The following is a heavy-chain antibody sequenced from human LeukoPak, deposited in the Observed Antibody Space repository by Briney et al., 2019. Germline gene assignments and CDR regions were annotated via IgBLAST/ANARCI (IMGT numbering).Heavy chain of an antibody. D-gene: IGHD3-22*01. J-gene: IGHJ3*02. Sequence: PSETLSLTCTVSGGSISSYYWSWIRQPPGKGLEWIGYIYYSGSANYNPSLKSRVTISVDTSKNQFSLKLSSVTAADTAVYYCARSYYYDSSGYYFDAFDIWGQGTMVTVSS. CDR1: GGSISSYY. CDR2: IYYSGSA. CDR3: ARSYYYDSSGYYFDAFDI. V-gene: IGHV4-59*01.